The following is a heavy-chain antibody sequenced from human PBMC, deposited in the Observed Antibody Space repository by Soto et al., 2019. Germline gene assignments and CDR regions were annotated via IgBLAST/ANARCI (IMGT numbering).Heavy chain of an antibody. Sequence: GGSLRLSCAASGFTFSSYDMHWVRQATGKGLEWVSAIGTAGDTYYPGSVKGRFTISRENAKNSLYLQMNSLRAEDTAVYYCARDRVVVAATPGGYYYYGMDVWGQGTTVTVSS. D-gene: IGHD2-15*01. CDR2: IGTAGDT. V-gene: IGHV3-13*01. J-gene: IGHJ6*02. CDR3: ARDRVVVAATPGGYYYYGMDV. CDR1: GFTFSSYD.